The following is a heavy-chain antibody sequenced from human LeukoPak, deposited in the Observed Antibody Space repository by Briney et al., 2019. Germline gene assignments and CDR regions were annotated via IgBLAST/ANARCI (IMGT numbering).Heavy chain of an antibody. CDR1: GGSISSSSYY. Sequence: SETLSLTCTVSGGSISSSSYYWGWIRQPPGKGLEWIGSIYYSGSTYYNPTPKGPVTISVDTSKNQFSLKLSSVSAADTAVYYCARPYYYYYFDYWGQGTLVTVSS. CDR2: IYYSGST. CDR3: ARPYYYYYFDY. J-gene: IGHJ4*02. D-gene: IGHD3-10*01. V-gene: IGHV4-39*01.